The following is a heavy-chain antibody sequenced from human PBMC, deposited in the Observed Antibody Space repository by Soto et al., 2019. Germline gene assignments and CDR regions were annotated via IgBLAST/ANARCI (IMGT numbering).Heavy chain of an antibody. D-gene: IGHD5-12*01. CDR2: IYYSGST. V-gene: IGHV4-59*01. CDR3: ARVPYSGYVFDY. J-gene: IGHJ4*02. CDR1: GGSISSYY. Sequence: QVQLQESGPGLVKPSETMSLTCTVSGGSISSYYWSWIRQPPGKGLEWIGYIYYSGSTNYNPSLKSGVTIAVDTSKNQFSLKLSSVTAADTAVYYCARVPYSGYVFDYWGQGTLVTVSS.